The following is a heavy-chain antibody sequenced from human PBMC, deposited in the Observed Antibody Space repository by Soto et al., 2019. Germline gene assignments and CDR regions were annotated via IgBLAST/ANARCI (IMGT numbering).Heavy chain of an antibody. Sequence: GGSLRLSCAASGFTFSDYYMSWIRQAPGKGLEWVSYISSSGSTIYYADSVKGRFTISRDNAKISLYLQMNSLRAEDTAVYYCARGYCSGGSCYDYFDYWGQGTLVTVSS. D-gene: IGHD2-15*01. CDR2: ISSSGSTI. CDR3: ARGYCSGGSCYDYFDY. J-gene: IGHJ4*02. V-gene: IGHV3-11*01. CDR1: GFTFSDYY.